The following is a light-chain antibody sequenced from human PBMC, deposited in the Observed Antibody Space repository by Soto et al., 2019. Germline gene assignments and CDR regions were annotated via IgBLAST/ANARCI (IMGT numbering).Light chain of an antibody. J-gene: IGKJ4*01. CDR2: DAS. Sequence: EIVLTQSPATLSLSPGESATRSCRASQSVSSYLACYQQKPGQAPRLLIYDASNRATGIPARFSGSGSGTDFTLTISSLEPEDFAVYYCQQRSNWPLTFVGGTKVEIK. CDR3: QQRSNWPLT. V-gene: IGKV3-11*01. CDR1: QSVSSY.